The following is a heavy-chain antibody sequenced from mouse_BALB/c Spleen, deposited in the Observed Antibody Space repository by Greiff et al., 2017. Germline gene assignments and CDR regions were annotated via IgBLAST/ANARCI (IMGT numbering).Heavy chain of an antibody. CDR1: GFTFSSYT. V-gene: IGHV5-12-2*01. Sequence: EVQRVESGGGLVQPGGSLKLSCAASGFTFSSYTMSWVRQTPEKRLEWVAYISNGGGSTYYPDTVKGRFTISRDNAKNTLYLQMSSLKSEDTAMYYCARHYGSRDYFDYWGQGTTLTVSS. J-gene: IGHJ2*01. CDR2: ISNGGGST. CDR3: ARHYGSRDYFDY. D-gene: IGHD1-1*01.